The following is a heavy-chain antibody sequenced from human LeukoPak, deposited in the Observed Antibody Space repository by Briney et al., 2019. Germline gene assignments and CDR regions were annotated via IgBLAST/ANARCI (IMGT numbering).Heavy chain of an antibody. CDR2: ISGSGGSA. J-gene: IGHJ4*02. D-gene: IGHD6-13*01. CDR3: AKVKQLNSLAPNYFDY. V-gene: IGHV3-23*01. Sequence: PGGSLRLSCAASGFTFSSYAMSWVRQAPGKGLEWVSAISGSGGSAYYADSVKGRFTISRDNSKNTLYLQMNSLRAEDTAVYYCAKVKQLNSLAPNYFDYWGQGTLVTVSS. CDR1: GFTFSSYA.